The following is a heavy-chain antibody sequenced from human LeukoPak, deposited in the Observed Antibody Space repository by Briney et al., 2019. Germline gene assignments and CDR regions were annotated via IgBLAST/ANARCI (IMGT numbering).Heavy chain of an antibody. CDR2: ISGSGGST. D-gene: IGHD3-22*01. Sequence: PGGSLRLSCAASGFTFSSYAMSWVRQAPGKGLEWVSAISGSGGSTYYADSVKGRFTISRDNSKNTLYLQMNSLRAEDTAVYYCAKGLFTMIVVVTAEDYWGQGTLVTVSS. CDR3: AKGLFTMIVVVTAEDY. J-gene: IGHJ4*02. CDR1: GFTFSSYA. V-gene: IGHV3-23*01.